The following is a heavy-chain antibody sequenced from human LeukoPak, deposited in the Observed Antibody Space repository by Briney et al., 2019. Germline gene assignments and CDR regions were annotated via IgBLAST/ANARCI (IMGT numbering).Heavy chain of an antibody. CDR2: ISSSSSTI. CDR3: ARDEEVIHGPYFDY. D-gene: IGHD3-22*01. Sequence: GGSLRLSCAASGFTFSSYSMNWVRQAPGKGLEWVSYISSSSSTICYADSVKGRFTISRDNAKNSPYLQMNSLRAEDTAVYYCARDEEVIHGPYFDYWGQGTLVTVSS. V-gene: IGHV3-48*01. J-gene: IGHJ4*02. CDR1: GFTFSSYS.